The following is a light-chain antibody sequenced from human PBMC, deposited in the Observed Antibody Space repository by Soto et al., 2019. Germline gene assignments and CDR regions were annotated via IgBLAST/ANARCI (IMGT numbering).Light chain of an antibody. Sequence: SYELTQPPSVSVAPGQTATISCSGINLGRGSVPWYQQKPGQAPVLVVYDNRDRPSGTPARLSGSNSDNTATLTINSVEAGDEAVYYCQVWDSGSDHVVFGGGTKLTVL. J-gene: IGLJ2*01. CDR1: NLGRGS. CDR3: QVWDSGSDHVV. V-gene: IGLV3-21*02. CDR2: DNR.